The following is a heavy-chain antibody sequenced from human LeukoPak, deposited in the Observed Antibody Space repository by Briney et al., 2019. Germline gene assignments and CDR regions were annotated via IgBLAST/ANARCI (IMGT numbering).Heavy chain of an antibody. Sequence: SVKVSCKASGYTFTGYYMHWVRQAPGQGLEWMGWINPNSGGTNYAQKFQGRVTMTRDTSISTAYMELGRLRSDDTAVYYCAREDSSGSERWFDPWGQGTLVTVSS. CDR2: INPNSGGT. J-gene: IGHJ5*02. CDR1: GYTFTGYY. D-gene: IGHD6-19*01. V-gene: IGHV1-2*02. CDR3: AREDSSGSERWFDP.